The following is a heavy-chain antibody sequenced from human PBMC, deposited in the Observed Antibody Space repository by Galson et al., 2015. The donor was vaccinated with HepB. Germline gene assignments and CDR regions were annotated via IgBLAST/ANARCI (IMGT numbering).Heavy chain of an antibody. V-gene: IGHV4-61*02. J-gene: IGHJ4*02. D-gene: IGHD5-12*01. CDR3: ARGRLSGYDYQFDY. CDR2: IYTSGST. CDR1: GGSISSGSYY. Sequence: TLSLTCTVSGGSISSGSYYWSWIRQPAGKGLEWIGRIYTSGSTNYNPSLKSRVTMSVDTSKNQFSLKLSSVTAADTAVYYCARGRLSGYDYQFDYWGQGTLVTVSS.